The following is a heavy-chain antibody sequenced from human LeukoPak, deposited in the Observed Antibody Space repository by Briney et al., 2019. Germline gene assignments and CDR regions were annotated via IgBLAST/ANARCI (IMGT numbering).Heavy chain of an antibody. V-gene: IGHV1-18*04. J-gene: IGHJ3*02. D-gene: IGHD2-2*01. CDR2: ISAYNGNT. CDR1: GYTFTSYG. Sequence: ASVKVSCKASGYTFTSYGIGWVRQAPGQGLEWMGWISAYNGNTNYAQKLQGRVTMTTDTSTSTAYMELRSLRSDDTAVYYCARDIDIVVVPAAPGAFDIWGQGTMVTVSS. CDR3: ARDIDIVVVPAAPGAFDI.